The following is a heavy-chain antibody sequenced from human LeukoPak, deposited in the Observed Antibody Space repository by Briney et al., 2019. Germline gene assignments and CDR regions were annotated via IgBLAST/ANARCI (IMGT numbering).Heavy chain of an antibody. CDR2: ISSSGSTI. Sequence: GGSMRLSCAASGFTFSSYEMNWVRQAPGKGLEWVSYISSSGSTIYYADSVKGRFTISRDNAKNSLYLQMNSLRAEDTAVYYCAREEYSSSPTDWGQGTLVTVSS. CDR3: AREEYSSSPTD. CDR1: GFTFSSYE. V-gene: IGHV3-48*03. D-gene: IGHD6-6*01. J-gene: IGHJ4*02.